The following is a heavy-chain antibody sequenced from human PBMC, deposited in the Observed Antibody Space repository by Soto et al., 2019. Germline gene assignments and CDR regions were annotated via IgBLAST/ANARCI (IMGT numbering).Heavy chain of an antibody. Sequence: PSETLCLTCAVYGGSLSGYYWSSHRQPPGKGPGWIGEINHSGSTKYNPSLKSRVTIAVDTSKNSSARERSSVTAADTAVYYCARGGGYSYGPNWFDPWGQGTLVTVSS. CDR2: INHSGST. CDR3: ARGGGYSYGPNWFDP. V-gene: IGHV4-34*01. CDR1: GGSLSGYY. J-gene: IGHJ5*02. D-gene: IGHD5-18*01.